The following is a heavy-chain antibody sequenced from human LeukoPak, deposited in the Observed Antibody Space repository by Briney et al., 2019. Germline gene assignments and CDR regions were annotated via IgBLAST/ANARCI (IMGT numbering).Heavy chain of an antibody. CDR2: ISAYNGNT. D-gene: IGHD1-14*01. J-gene: IGHJ4*02. CDR1: GYTFTSYG. CDR3: ATSIAGNYPRDY. V-gene: IGHV1-18*01. Sequence: ASVKVSCKASGYTFTSYGISWVRQAPGQGLEWMGWISAYNGNTNYAQKLQGRVTMTTDTSTSTAYMELRSLRSDDTAVYYCATSIAGNYPRDYWGQGTLVTVSS.